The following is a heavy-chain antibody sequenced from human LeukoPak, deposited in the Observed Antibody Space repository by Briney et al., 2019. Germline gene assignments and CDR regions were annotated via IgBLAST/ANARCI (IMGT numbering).Heavy chain of an antibody. Sequence: PGGSLRLSCAASGFTVSSNYMSWVRQAPGKGLEWVSVIYSGGSTYYADSVKGRFTISRDNAKNSLYLQMNSLRAEDTAVYYCARRLLWFGELGAFDIWGQGTMVTVSS. V-gene: IGHV3-53*01. J-gene: IGHJ3*02. D-gene: IGHD3-10*01. CDR1: GFTVSSNY. CDR3: ARRLLWFGELGAFDI. CDR2: IYSGGST.